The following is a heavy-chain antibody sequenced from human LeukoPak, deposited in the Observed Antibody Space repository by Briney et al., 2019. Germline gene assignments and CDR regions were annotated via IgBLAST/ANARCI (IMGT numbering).Heavy chain of an antibody. Sequence: AGGSLRLSCAASGFTFSNYEMSWVRQAPGKGLEWVSYISGGGSTMYYADSVKGRFTFSRDNAKNSLFLQMNSLRAEDTAVYYCARDPAGVDYWGHGTLVTVSS. CDR3: ARDPAGVDY. CDR2: ISGGGSTM. D-gene: IGHD3-10*01. CDR1: GFTFSNYE. V-gene: IGHV3-48*03. J-gene: IGHJ4*01.